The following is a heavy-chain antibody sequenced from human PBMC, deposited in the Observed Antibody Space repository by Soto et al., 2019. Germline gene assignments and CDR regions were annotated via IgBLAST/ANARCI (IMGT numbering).Heavy chain of an antibody. CDR2: IYHSGST. J-gene: IGHJ4*02. Sequence: PSDTLSLTCAVSCCPISSRGYSWSCIRQPPGKGLEWVGYIYHSGSTYYNPSLKSRVTISVDRSKNQFSLKLSSVTAADTAVYYCARGMTTVTTLDYWGQGTLVTVSS. V-gene: IGHV4-30-2*01. CDR1: CCPISSRGYS. D-gene: IGHD4-4*01. CDR3: ARGMTTVTTLDY.